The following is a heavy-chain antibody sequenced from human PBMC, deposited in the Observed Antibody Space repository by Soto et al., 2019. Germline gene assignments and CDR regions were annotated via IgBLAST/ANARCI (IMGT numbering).Heavy chain of an antibody. CDR1: GFTFNTYD. Sequence: GGSLRLSCAASGFTFNTYDMNWVSQAPGKGLEWVSSITTSSAYIYYADSLKGRITISRDNAKNSLFLQMNSLRAEDTAVYYCVRSGTARLLRHSWFDTWGQGTLVTVSS. CDR3: VRSGTARLLRHSWFDT. D-gene: IGHD2-21*01. J-gene: IGHJ5*02. CDR2: ITTSSAYI. V-gene: IGHV3-21*01.